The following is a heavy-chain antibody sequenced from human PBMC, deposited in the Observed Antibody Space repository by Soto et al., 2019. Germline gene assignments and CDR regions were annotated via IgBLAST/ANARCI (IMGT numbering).Heavy chain of an antibody. V-gene: IGHV4-59*08. J-gene: IGHJ4*02. Sequence: SEILSLTCTVSGGSISRYYWSWFRQPPGKGLEWIGYIYYSGSTNYNPSLKSRVTISVDTSKNQFSLKLISVTAADTAVYYCARRYGPGFDYWGQGTLVTVSS. CDR1: GGSISRYY. CDR3: ARRYGPGFDY. D-gene: IGHD4-17*01. CDR2: IYYSGST.